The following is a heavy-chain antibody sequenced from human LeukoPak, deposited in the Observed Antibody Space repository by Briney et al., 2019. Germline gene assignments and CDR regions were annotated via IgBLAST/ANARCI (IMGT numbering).Heavy chain of an antibody. CDR3: ARQTRVRGAPGWFDP. CDR2: INYSGGT. J-gene: IGHJ5*02. CDR1: GGSFSDYY. V-gene: IGHV4-34*01. Sequence: PSETLSLTCAVYGGSFSDYYWSWIRQSPGKGLEWIGEINYSGGTNFDSSLKSRVTISVDTSKNQFSLKLSSVTAADTAVYYCARQTRVRGAPGWFDPWGQGTLVTVSS. D-gene: IGHD3-10*01.